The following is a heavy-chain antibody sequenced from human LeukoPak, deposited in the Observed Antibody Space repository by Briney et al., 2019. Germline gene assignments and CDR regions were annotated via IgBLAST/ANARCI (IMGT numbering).Heavy chain of an antibody. V-gene: IGHV1-3*01. CDR2: INAGNGNT. Sequence: GASVKVSCKASGYTFTSYAMHWVRQAPGQRLEWMGWINAGNGNTKYSQKFQGRVTITRDTSASTAYMELSSLGSEDTAVYYCARAGDYSDFDYWGQGTLVTVSS. J-gene: IGHJ4*02. CDR1: GYTFTSYA. D-gene: IGHD4-11*01. CDR3: ARAGDYSDFDY.